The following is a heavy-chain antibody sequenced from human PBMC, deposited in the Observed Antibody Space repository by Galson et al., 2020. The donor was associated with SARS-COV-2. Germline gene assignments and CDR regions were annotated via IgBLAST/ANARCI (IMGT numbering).Heavy chain of an antibody. J-gene: IGHJ3*01. Sequence: GGSLRLSCVASGFTFSDYAMSWVRQAPGKGLEWVSGITASGGSTKYADSVRGRFTISRDQAKNTVFSEMSSLRVEDTALYYCAKDLQWLVAFDFWGLGTMVTVSS. D-gene: IGHD6-19*01. CDR3: AKDLQWLVAFDF. CDR1: GFTFSDYA. V-gene: IGHV3-23*01. CDR2: ITASGGST.